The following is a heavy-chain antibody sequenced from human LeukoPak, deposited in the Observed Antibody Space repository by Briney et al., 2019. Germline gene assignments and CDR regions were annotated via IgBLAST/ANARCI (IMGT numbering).Heavy chain of an antibody. J-gene: IGHJ6*04. D-gene: IGHD6-19*01. CDR1: GYTFTSYG. CDR2: ISAYNGNT. V-gene: IGHV1-18*04. Sequence: ASVKVSCKASGYTFTSYGISWVRQAPGQGLEWMGWISAYNGNTNYAQKLQGRVTMTTDTSTSTAYMELRSLGSDDTAAYYCARDLAVAVIERYYGMDVWGKGTTVTVSS. CDR3: ARDLAVAVIERYYGMDV.